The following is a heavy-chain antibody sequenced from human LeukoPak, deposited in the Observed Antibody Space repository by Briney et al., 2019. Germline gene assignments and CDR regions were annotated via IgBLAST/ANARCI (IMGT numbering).Heavy chain of an antibody. D-gene: IGHD3-22*01. CDR1: GGSISSSSYY. CDR3: ARGYYDSSGYYSDLNWFDP. CDR2: IYYSGST. J-gene: IGHJ5*02. Sequence: SETLSLTCTVSGGSISSSSYYWGWIRQPPGKGLEWIGSIYYSGSTYYNPSLKSRVTISVDTSKNQFSLKLSSVTAADTAVYYCARGYYDSSGYYSDLNWFDPWGQGTLVTVSS. V-gene: IGHV4-39*07.